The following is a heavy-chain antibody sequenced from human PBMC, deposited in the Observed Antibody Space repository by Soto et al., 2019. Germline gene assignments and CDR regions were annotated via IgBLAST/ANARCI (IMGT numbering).Heavy chain of an antibody. CDR2: IVVGSGNT. CDR1: GFTFTSSA. J-gene: IGHJ3*02. CDR3: AVESEGGPNAFDI. Sequence: ASVKVSCKASGFTFTSSAMQWVRQARGQRLEWIGWIVVGSGNTNYAQKFQERVTITRDMSTSTAYMELSSLRSEDTAVYYCAVESEGGPNAFDIWGQGTMVTVSS. D-gene: IGHD1-1*01. V-gene: IGHV1-58*02.